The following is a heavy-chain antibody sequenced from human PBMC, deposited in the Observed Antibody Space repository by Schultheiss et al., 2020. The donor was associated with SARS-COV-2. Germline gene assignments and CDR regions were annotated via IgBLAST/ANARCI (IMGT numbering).Heavy chain of an antibody. CDR3: AGATTYFDY. CDR2: IYYSGST. D-gene: IGHD5-24*01. CDR1: GGSISSYY. V-gene: IGHV4-59*01. Sequence: GSLRLSCTVSGGSISSYYWSWIRQPQGKGLEWIGYIYYSGSTNYNPSLKSRVTISVDTSKNQFSLKLSSVTAADTAVYYCAGATTYFDYWGQGTLVTVSS. J-gene: IGHJ4*02.